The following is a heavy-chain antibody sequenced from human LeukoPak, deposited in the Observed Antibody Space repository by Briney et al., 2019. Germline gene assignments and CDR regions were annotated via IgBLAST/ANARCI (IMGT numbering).Heavy chain of an antibody. D-gene: IGHD3-3*01. J-gene: IGHJ4*02. Sequence: SVKVSCRASGGTFSSYAISWVRQAPGQGLEWMGGIIPIFGTANYAQKFQGRVTITADESTSTAYMELSSLRSEDTAVYYCASPPPEISGVAAFDYWGQGTLVTVSS. CDR2: IIPIFGTA. CDR1: GGTFSSYA. CDR3: ASPPPEISGVAAFDY. V-gene: IGHV1-69*13.